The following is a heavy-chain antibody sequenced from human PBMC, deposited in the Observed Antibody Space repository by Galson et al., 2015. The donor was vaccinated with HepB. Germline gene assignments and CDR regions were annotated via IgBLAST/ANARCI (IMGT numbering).Heavy chain of an antibody. J-gene: IGHJ3*02. CDR3: ARVWGGFGNDTFDI. CDR2: IYSAGNT. CDR1: GFIVSRNY. D-gene: IGHD3-10*01. Sequence: SLRLSCAASGFIVSRNYMTWVRQAPGRGLEWVSIIYSAGNTNYADSVKDRFTTSRDNSKNTVYLQMNSLRVEDTAVYYCARVWGGFGNDTFDIWGQGTMVTVSS. V-gene: IGHV3-53*01.